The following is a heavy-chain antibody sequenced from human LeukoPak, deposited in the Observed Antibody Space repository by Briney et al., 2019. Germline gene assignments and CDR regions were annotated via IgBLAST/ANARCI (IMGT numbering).Heavy chain of an antibody. Sequence: GGSLRLSCAASGFTFNNYAIHWVRQAPGKGLEWVAVVTYDGNNQYYADSVKGRFTVSRDNSRNTVNLQMNSLRGEDTAVYYCARAPVRGAVAGVDYWGQGTLVTVSS. D-gene: IGHD6-19*01. CDR2: VTYDGNNQ. CDR3: ARAPVRGAVAGVDY. V-gene: IGHV3-30-3*01. J-gene: IGHJ4*02. CDR1: GFTFNNYA.